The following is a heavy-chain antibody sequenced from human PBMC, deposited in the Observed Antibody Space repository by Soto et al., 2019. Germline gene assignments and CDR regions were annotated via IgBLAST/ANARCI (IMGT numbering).Heavy chain of an antibody. D-gene: IGHD3-10*01. CDR2: IYYSGST. Sequence: SETLSLTCTVSGGSISSSSYYFFGMGQPPWNGLEWIGSIYYSGSTYYNPSLKSRVTISVDTSKNQFSLKLSSVTAADTAVYYCARVGPGKLWFCNHWGQGTLVTVSS. J-gene: IGHJ5*02. CDR1: GGSISSSSYY. V-gene: IGHV4-39*01. CDR3: ARVGPGKLWFCNH.